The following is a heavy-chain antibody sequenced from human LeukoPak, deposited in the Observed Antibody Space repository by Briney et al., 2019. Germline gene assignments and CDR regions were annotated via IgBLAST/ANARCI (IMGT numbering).Heavy chain of an antibody. CDR1: GGSISSYY. CDR3: ARGVYIAAAQYGY. Sequence: SETLSLTCTVSGGSISSYYWSWIRQPPGKGLEWIGYIYYSGTTNYNPSLKSRVTISVDTSKNQFSLKLSSMTAADTAVYYCARGVYIAAAQYGYWGQGTLVTVSS. J-gene: IGHJ4*02. CDR2: IYYSGTT. D-gene: IGHD6-13*01. V-gene: IGHV4-59*01.